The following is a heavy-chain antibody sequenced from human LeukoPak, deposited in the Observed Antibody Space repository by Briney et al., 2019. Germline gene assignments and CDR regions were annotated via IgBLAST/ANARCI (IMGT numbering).Heavy chain of an antibody. CDR2: IYYSGST. CDR1: GGSISSSSYY. J-gene: IGHJ4*02. CDR3: ARQEGLRYFDWSFDY. D-gene: IGHD3-9*01. V-gene: IGHV4-39*01. Sequence: SETLSLTCTVSGGSISSSSYYWGWIRQPPGKGLEWIGSIYYSGSTYYNPSLKSRVTISVDTSKNQFSLKLSSVTAADTAVYYCARQEGLRYFDWSFDYWGQGTLVTVSS.